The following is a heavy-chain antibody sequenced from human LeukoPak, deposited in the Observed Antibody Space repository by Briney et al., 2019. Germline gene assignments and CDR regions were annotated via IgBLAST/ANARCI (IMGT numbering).Heavy chain of an antibody. CDR1: GYTFTVDY. D-gene: IGHD2/OR15-2a*01. V-gene: IGHV1-2*06. Sequence: ASVKVSCKASGYTFTVDYMHWVRQAPGQGLEWMGRINPNSGGTNYAQKFQGRVTMTRDTSINTAYMELSRLRSDDTAVYYCARPLGVIADYYYAMDVWGQGTTVTVSS. CDR2: INPNSGGT. J-gene: IGHJ6*02. CDR3: ARPLGVIADYYYAMDV.